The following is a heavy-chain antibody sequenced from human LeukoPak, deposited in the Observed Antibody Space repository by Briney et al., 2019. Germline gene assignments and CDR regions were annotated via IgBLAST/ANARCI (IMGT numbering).Heavy chain of an antibody. CDR2: IYHSGST. D-gene: IGHD3-16*01. CDR3: ARQGAILSN. V-gene: IGHV4-38-2*01. J-gene: IGHJ4*02. CDR1: GYSISSGYY. Sequence: AETLSLTCAVSGYSISSGYYWGWIRQPPGKGLEWIGSIYHSGSTYYNPSLKSRVTISVDTSKNQFSLKLSSVTAADTAVYYCARQGAILSNWGQGTLVTVSS.